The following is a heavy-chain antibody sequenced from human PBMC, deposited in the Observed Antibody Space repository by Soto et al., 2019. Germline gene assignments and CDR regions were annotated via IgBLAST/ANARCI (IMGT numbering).Heavy chain of an antibody. CDR1: GFSLTTSGGG. CDR3: AHRVLRSVFGLVTTSAIYFDF. CDR2: IYWDDDK. V-gene: IGHV2-5*02. J-gene: IGHJ4*02. Sequence: QITLNESGPTVVRPTETLTLTCRFSGFSLTTSGGGVGWSRQSPGKAPEWLALIYWDDDKRYSESLKSRLTLTKYSSKNQVVLTVANLDPMDTATYSCAHRVLRSVFGLVTTSAIYFDFWGQGTPVAVSS. D-gene: IGHD3-3*01.